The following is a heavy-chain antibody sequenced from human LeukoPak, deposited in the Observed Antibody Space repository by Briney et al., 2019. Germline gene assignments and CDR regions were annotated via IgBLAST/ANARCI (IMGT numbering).Heavy chain of an antibody. Sequence: ASVKVSCKTSGYTFTNYGVTWVRQAPGQGLEWMGWVSAHGDNTNYVQKIQGRVTMTTDTSTRTAYMELRSLRSDDTAVYYCARDCIGCHGFDYWGQGTLVTVSS. CDR1: GYTFTNYG. CDR2: VSAHGDNT. V-gene: IGHV1-18*01. CDR3: ARDCIGCHGFDY. J-gene: IGHJ4*02. D-gene: IGHD2-15*01.